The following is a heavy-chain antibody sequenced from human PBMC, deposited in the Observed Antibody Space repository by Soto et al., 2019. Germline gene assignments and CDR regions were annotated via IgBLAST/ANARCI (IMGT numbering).Heavy chain of an antibody. V-gene: IGHV4-30-2*01. D-gene: IGHD6-19*01. J-gene: IGHJ4*02. CDR3: ASRGSDDFDY. Sequence: QLQLQESGSRLVKASQTLSLTCAVSGGSISSGVFSCNWIRQPPGKGLEWIGYIYHSGSTYFNPSLKRRATMSVDRSTNQLALKLSSVAAADTAVYYCASRGSDDFDYWGQGTPVTVSS. CDR2: IYHSGST. CDR1: GGSISSGVFS.